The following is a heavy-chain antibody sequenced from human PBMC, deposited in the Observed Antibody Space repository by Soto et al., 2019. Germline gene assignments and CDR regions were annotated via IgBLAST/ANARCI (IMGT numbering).Heavy chain of an antibody. D-gene: IGHD3-22*01. J-gene: IGHJ5*02. CDR3: ARDHSTTTSGYSYWWFDP. Sequence: QVQLVQSGAEVKKPGASVKVSCKASGYTFTGYYMHWVRQAPGQGLEWMGWINPSDGITVYAQMLQGRVTMTRDTSTSTVYMELTSLRSEDTAVYYCARDHSTTTSGYSYWWFDPWGQGTLVAVSS. V-gene: IGHV1-46*04. CDR1: GYTFTGYY. CDR2: INPSDGIT.